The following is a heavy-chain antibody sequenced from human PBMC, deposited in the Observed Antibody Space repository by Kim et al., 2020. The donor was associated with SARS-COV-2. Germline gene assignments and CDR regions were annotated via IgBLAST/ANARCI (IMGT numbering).Heavy chain of an antibody. D-gene: IGHD1-1*01. CDR1: GFTFSTYS. Sequence: GGSLRLSCTASGFTFSTYSMHWVHQAPGKGLECVALISYDGRDINYADSVKGRFTISRDNSKKTLYLQLNSLRVEDTAVYYCARDQLGSIDYWGQGTLVTVSS. V-gene: IGHV3-30*04. CDR3: ARDQLGSIDY. J-gene: IGHJ4*02. CDR2: ISYDGRDI.